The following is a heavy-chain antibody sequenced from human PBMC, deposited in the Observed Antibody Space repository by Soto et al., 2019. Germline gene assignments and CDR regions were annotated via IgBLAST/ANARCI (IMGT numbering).Heavy chain of an antibody. D-gene: IGHD3-16*01. CDR2: ISPFNSNT. CDR1: GYSFSNYG. V-gene: IGHV1-18*01. J-gene: IGHJ4*02. CDR3: SSTPTLHETSGLAY. Sequence: QVQLVQSGTEVKKPGAPVKVSCKASGYSFSNYGITWVRQAPGQGLEWMGWISPFNSNTNYAQKLQGRVTMTTDTYTSTVYMDLRRLRYDHTPMYSCSSTPTLHETSGLAYWGQGTLVTVSS.